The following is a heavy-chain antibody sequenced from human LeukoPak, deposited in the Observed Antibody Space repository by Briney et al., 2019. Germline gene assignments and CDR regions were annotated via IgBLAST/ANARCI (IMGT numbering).Heavy chain of an antibody. Sequence: SVKVSCKASGGTFSSYAISWVRQAPGQGLEWMGRIIPILGIANYAQKFLGRVTITADKSTSTAYMELSSLRSEDTAVYYCATPGYCSSTSCYRGYYYYGMDVWGQGTTVTVSS. CDR3: ATPGYCSSTSCYRGYYYYGMDV. CDR1: GGTFSSYA. CDR2: IIPILGIA. V-gene: IGHV1-69*04. D-gene: IGHD2-2*02. J-gene: IGHJ6*02.